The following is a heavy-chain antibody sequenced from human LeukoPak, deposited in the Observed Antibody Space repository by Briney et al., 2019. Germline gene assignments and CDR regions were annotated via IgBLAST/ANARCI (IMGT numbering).Heavy chain of an antibody. CDR3: AKASSYDFWSGYPYFDY. J-gene: IGHJ4*02. CDR2: ISGSGGST. V-gene: IGHV3-23*01. CDR1: GFTFSSYN. D-gene: IGHD3-3*01. Sequence: GGSLRLSCAASGFTFSSYNMNWVRQAPGKGLEWVSAISGSGGSTYYADSVKGRFTISRDNSKNTLYLQMNSLRAGDTAVYYCAKASSYDFWSGYPYFDYWGQGTLVTVSS.